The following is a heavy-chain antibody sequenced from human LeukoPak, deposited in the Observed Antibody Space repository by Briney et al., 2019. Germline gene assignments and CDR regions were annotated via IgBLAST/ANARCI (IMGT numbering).Heavy chain of an antibody. CDR2: IYYSGST. V-gene: IGHV4-59*01. Sequence: PSETLSLTCTVSGGSISSYYWSWIRQPPGKGLEWIGYIYYSGSTNYNPSLKSRVTISVDTSKNQFSLKLSSVTAADTAVYYCARRTGYYNSWYFDLWGRGTLVTVSS. J-gene: IGHJ2*01. CDR1: GGSISSYY. D-gene: IGHD3-9*01. CDR3: ARRTGYYNSWYFDL.